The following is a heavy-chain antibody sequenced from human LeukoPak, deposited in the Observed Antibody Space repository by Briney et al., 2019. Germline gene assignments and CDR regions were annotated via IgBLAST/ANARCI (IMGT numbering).Heavy chain of an antibody. CDR3: STTVPNVVATMITDY. D-gene: IGHD5-12*01. Sequence: GGSLRLSCAASGFSVSYNYMSWVRQVPGKGLEWASVIYANGRTYYADSVKGRFTISRDNSQNTVDLQMNSLRDEDTAMYYCSTTVPNVVATMITDYWGRGTLVTVSS. J-gene: IGHJ4*02. CDR1: GFSVSYNY. V-gene: IGHV3-53*01. CDR2: IYANGRT.